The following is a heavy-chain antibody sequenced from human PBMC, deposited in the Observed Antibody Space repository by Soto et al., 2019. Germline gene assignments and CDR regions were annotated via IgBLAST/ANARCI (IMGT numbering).Heavy chain of an antibody. Sequence: EVQLLESGGGLVQPGGSLRLSCAASGFTFSNFVMNWVRQAPGKGLEWVSSITESGGSTYYAASVRGRFTISRDNSKDTLYLQMHSLRADDTALYYCAKGSAPSRPYYFDHWGQGILVTVSS. CDR3: AKGSAPSRPYYFDH. CDR2: ITESGGST. V-gene: IGHV3-23*01. J-gene: IGHJ4*02. CDR1: GFTFSNFV.